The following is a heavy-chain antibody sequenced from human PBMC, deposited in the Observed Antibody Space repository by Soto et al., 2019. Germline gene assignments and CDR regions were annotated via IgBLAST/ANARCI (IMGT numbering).Heavy chain of an antibody. Sequence: LSLTCTVSGGSISSGGYYWSWIRQHPGKGLEWIGYIYYSGSTYYNPSLKSRVTISVDTSKNQFSLKLSSVTAADTAVYYCARENSSGYYIDWGQGTLVTVSS. J-gene: IGHJ4*02. V-gene: IGHV4-31*03. CDR3: ARENSSGYYID. CDR1: GGSISSGGYY. D-gene: IGHD3-22*01. CDR2: IYYSGST.